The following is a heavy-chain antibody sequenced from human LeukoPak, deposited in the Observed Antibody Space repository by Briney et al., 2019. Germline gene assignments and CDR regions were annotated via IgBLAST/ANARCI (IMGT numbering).Heavy chain of an antibody. Sequence: PSQTLSLTCAVSGGSISSGGYSWSWIRQPPGKGLEWIGYIYHSGSTYYNPSLKSRVTISVDRSTNQFSLKLSSVTAADTAVYYCAATYYYDSSGTRGDAFDIWGQGTMVTVSS. J-gene: IGHJ3*02. CDR1: GGSISSGGYS. D-gene: IGHD3-22*01. V-gene: IGHV4-30-2*01. CDR3: AATYYYDSSGTRGDAFDI. CDR2: IYHSGST.